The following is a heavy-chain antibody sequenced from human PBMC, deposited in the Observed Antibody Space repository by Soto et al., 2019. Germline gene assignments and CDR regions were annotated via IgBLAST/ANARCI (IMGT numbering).Heavy chain of an antibody. CDR2: IKSKTDGGTT. J-gene: IGHJ4*02. CDR3: TTDIDPETGPFDY. CDR1: GFNFSNAW. V-gene: IGHV3-15*01. D-gene: IGHD1-1*01. Sequence: TGVPLRVSCGAAGFNFSNAWMSWVSQAQGKGLEWVGRIKSKTDGGTTDYAAPVKGRFTISRDDSKDTLYLQMNSLKTEDTAVYYCTTDIDPETGPFDYWGQGTLVTVSS.